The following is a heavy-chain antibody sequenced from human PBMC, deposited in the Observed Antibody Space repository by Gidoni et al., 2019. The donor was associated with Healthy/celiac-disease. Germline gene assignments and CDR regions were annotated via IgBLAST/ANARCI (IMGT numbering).Heavy chain of an antibody. Sequence: QVQLVQSVAAVKKPGASVRRSCKASGYTFTGYSLHWVRQAPGKGLECMGWINPNSGGTNYAQKFQGWVTMTRDTSISTAYMELSRLRSDDTAVYYCARDRATIFGVVIGPDNYGMDVWGQGTTVTVSS. CDR1: GYTFTGYS. D-gene: IGHD3-3*01. CDR2: INPNSGGT. J-gene: IGHJ6*02. V-gene: IGHV1-2*04. CDR3: ARDRATIFGVVIGPDNYGMDV.